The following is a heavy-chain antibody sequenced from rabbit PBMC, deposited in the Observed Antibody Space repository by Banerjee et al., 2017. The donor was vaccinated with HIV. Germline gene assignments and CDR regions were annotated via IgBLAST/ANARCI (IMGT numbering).Heavy chain of an antibody. CDR1: GIDFTTIYY. V-gene: IGHV1S43*01. Sequence: QQQLEESGGGLVKPGGTLTLTCKASGIDFTTIYYMCWVRQAPGKGLELIACIYTNSGSTYYASWVNGRFTISRSTSLNTVDLKMTSLTAADTATYFCARDPRAGANSNNYYFNLWGQGTLVTVS. D-gene: IGHD8-1*01. J-gene: IGHJ4*01. CDR2: IYTNSGST. CDR3: ARDPRAGANSNNYYFNL.